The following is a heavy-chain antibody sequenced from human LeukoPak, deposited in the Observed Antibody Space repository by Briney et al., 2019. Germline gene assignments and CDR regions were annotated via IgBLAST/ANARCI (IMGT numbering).Heavy chain of an antibody. V-gene: IGHV4-34*01. Sequence: PSETLSLTRAAYGGSFSGYYWSWIRQPPGKGLEWIGKINHSGTTDYNPSLKSRVTMSVDTSKHQFSLHLTSVTAADTAVYYCARVPTYYYDSSGHDGPIDYWGQGTLVTVSS. CDR2: INHSGTT. D-gene: IGHD3-22*01. CDR3: ARVPTYYYDSSGHDGPIDY. J-gene: IGHJ4*02. CDR1: GGSFSGYY.